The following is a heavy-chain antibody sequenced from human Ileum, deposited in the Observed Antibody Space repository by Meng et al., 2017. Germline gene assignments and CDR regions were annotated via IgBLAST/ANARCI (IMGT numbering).Heavy chain of an antibody. V-gene: IGHV4-61*08. D-gene: IGHD7-27*01. CDR1: GGSVSSSGYQ. CDR3: ARDHWGSLDY. J-gene: IGHJ4*02. CDR2: AST. Sequence: QVQPQESGPGLGRPSETLSLICAVSGGSVSSSGYQWGWIRQPPGKGLEWIGYASTNYNPSLKSRVTISVDTSKNQFSLKLTPVTAADTAVYYCARDHWGSLDYWGQGVLVTVSS.